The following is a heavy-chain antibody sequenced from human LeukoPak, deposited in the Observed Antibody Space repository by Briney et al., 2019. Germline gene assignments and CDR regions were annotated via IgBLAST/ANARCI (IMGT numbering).Heavy chain of an antibody. V-gene: IGHV4-39*01. J-gene: IGHJ4*02. CDR1: GGSISSSSYS. CDR2: IYYSGTT. Sequence: PSETLSLTCTVSGGSISSSSYSWGWIRQPPGKGLEWIGSIYYSGTTYYNPSLKSRVTISVDTSKIQFSLKLSSVAATDTAVYFCARLRFDFWSGYTHPYFDYWGQGTLGHRLL. D-gene: IGHD3-3*01. CDR3: ARLRFDFWSGYTHPYFDY.